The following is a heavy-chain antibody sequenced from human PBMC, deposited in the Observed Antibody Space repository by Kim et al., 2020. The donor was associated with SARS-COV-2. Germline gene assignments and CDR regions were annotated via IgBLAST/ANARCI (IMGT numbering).Heavy chain of an antibody. J-gene: IGHJ6*02. CDR3: ARAASVVLPDVSMGLMDV. Sequence: VRGRFTLSRENTKNSLYLQMNSLRAEDTAVYYCARAASVVLPDVSMGLMDVWGQGTTVTVSS. D-gene: IGHD2-2*01. V-gene: IGHV3-11*06.